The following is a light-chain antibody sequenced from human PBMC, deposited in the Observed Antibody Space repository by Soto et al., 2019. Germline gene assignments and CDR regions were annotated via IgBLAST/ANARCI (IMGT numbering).Light chain of an antibody. Sequence: EIVMTQSPATLSVSPGERATLSCRASQSVSSNLAWYQQKPGQAPRLLIYGASTRATGIPARFSGSGSGTEFTPTISSLQPEDFATYYCQHSYNTPRTFGQGTKVDIK. J-gene: IGKJ1*01. CDR3: QHSYNTPRT. CDR2: GAS. CDR1: QSVSSN. V-gene: IGKV3-15*01.